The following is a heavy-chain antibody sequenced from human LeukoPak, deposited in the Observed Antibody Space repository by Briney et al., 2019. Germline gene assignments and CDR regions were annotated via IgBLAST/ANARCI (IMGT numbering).Heavy chain of an antibody. Sequence: SETLSLTCTVSGGSISSGGYYWSWIRQHPGKGLEWIGYIYYSGSTYYNPSLKSRVTISVDTSKNQFSLKLSSVTAADTAVYYCAGGKCGGDCHDAFDIWGQGTMVTVSS. D-gene: IGHD2-21*02. CDR3: AGGKCGGDCHDAFDI. CDR2: IYYSGST. CDR1: GGSISSGGYY. V-gene: IGHV4-31*03. J-gene: IGHJ3*02.